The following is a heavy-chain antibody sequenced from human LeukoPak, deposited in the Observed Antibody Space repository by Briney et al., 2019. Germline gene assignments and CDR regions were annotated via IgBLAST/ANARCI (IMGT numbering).Heavy chain of an antibody. D-gene: IGHD3-22*01. J-gene: IGHJ4*02. CDR3: ARDLRYYDSSGPLRY. V-gene: IGHV3-30*04. Sequence: GGSLRLSCAASGFTFSSYAMHWVRQAPGKGLEWVAVISYDGSNKYYADSVKGRFTISRDNSKNTLYLQMNSLRAEDTAVYYCARDLRYYDSSGPLRYWGQGTLVTVSS. CDR2: ISYDGSNK. CDR1: GFTFSSYA.